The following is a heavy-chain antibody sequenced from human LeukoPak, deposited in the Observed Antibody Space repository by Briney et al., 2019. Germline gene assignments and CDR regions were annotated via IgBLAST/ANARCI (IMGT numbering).Heavy chain of an antibody. Sequence: PSETLSLTCSVSGGSISSSSSYWGWIRQPPGKGLEWIGSIYYSGSSFDNPALKSRVTISVDTSKNQFSLRLSSVTAADTAVYYCARHRSGWLQSSFDYWGQGTLVTVSS. CDR2: IYYSGSS. CDR3: ARHRSGWLQSSFDY. D-gene: IGHD5-24*01. V-gene: IGHV4-39*01. CDR1: GGSISSSSSY. J-gene: IGHJ4*02.